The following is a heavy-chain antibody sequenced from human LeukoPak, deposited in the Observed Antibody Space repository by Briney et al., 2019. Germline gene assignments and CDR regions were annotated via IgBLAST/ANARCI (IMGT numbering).Heavy chain of an antibody. CDR3: ARSLIVATITGIY. J-gene: IGHJ4*02. V-gene: IGHV1-8*01. D-gene: IGHD5-12*01. CDR1: GYTFTSYD. Sequence: ASVKVSCKASGYTFTSYDINWVRQATGQGLEWMGWMNPNSGNTGCAQKFQGRVTMTRNTSISTAYMELSSLRSEDTAVYYCARSLIVATITGIYWGQGTLVTVSS. CDR2: MNPNSGNT.